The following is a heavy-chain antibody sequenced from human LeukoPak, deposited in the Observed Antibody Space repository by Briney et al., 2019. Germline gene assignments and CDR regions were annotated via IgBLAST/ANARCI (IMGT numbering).Heavy chain of an antibody. CDR1: GFTVSRNS. CDR3: ASATDPNYFDY. V-gene: IGHV3-53*01. CDR2: IYSGGTT. J-gene: IGHJ4*02. Sequence: GGSLRLSCAASGFTVSRNSMTWVRQAPGKGLEWVSVIYSGGTTYYADSVKGRFTISRDNSKNTLYLQMYNLRAEDTAIYYCASATDPNYFDYWGQGTLVTVSS. D-gene: IGHD2-8*01.